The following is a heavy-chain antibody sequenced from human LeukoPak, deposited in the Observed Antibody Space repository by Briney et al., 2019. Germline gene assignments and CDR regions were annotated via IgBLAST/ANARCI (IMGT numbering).Heavy chain of an antibody. D-gene: IGHD4-23*01. V-gene: IGHV1-69*04. J-gene: IGHJ4*02. CDR3: ARATTVVTPFDY. CDR2: IIPILGIA. Sequence: SVKVSCKASGGTFSSYAISWVRQAPGQGLEWMGRIIPILGIANYAQKFQGRVTITADKSTSTAYMELSSLRSEDTAVYYCARATTVVTPFDYWGQGTLVTVSS. CDR1: GGTFSSYA.